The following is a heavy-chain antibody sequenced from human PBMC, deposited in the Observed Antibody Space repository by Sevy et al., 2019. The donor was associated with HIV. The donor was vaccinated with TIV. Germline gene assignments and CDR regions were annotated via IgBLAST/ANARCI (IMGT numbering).Heavy chain of an antibody. J-gene: IGHJ4*02. V-gene: IGHV3-64*01. CDR1: GFTFSSYA. CDR2: ISSNGGST. D-gene: IGHD6-13*01. CDR3: ARARSRWLEAFDY. Sequence: GGSLRLSCAASGFTFSSYAMHCVRQAPGKGLEYVSAISSNGGSTYYANSVKGRFTISRDNSKNTLYLQMGSLRAEDIAVYYCARARSRWLEAFDYWGQGTLVTVSS.